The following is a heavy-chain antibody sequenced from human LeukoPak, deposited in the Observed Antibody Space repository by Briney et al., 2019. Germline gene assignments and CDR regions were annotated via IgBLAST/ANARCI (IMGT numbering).Heavy chain of an antibody. D-gene: IGHD4-17*01. CDR1: GGPFYAYY. CDR3: ARADYGDYDLRPEYFQH. V-gene: IGHV4-34*01. J-gene: IGHJ1*01. CDR2: INHSGST. Sequence: SETLSLTCAVYGGPFYAYYWSWIRQPPGKGLEWIGEINHSGSTYYNPSLKSRVTISVDKSKNQFSLNLSSVTATDTAVYYCARADYGDYDLRPEYFQHWGQGTLVTVSS.